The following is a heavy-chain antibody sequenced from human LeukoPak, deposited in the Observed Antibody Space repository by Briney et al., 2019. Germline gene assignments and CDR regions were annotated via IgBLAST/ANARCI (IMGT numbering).Heavy chain of an antibody. Sequence: SATLSLTCTVSGGSISSSSYYWGWIRQPPGKGLEWIGSVYYSGSTYYNPSLKSRVTISVYTSKNQFSLKLSSVTAADTAVYYCARHAGYNPNEYYFDYWGQGTLVTVSS. CDR3: ARHAGYNPNEYYFDY. V-gene: IGHV4-39*01. CDR2: VYYSGST. CDR1: GGSISSSSYY. D-gene: IGHD5-24*01. J-gene: IGHJ4*02.